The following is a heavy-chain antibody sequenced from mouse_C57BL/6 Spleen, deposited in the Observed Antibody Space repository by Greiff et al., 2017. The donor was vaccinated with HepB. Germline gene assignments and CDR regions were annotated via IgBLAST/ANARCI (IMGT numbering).Heavy chain of an antibody. J-gene: IGHJ4*01. CDR1: GYTFTSYW. CDR3: ARGFYYYGSSHVRYAMDY. V-gene: IGHV1-53*01. CDR2: INPSNGGT. D-gene: IGHD1-1*01. Sequence: QVQLQQPGTELVKPGASVKLSCKASGYTFTSYWMHWVKQRPGQGLEWIGNINPSNGGTNYNEKFKSKATLTVDKSSSTAYMQLSSLTSEDSAVYYCARGFYYYGSSHVRYAMDYWGQGTSVTVSS.